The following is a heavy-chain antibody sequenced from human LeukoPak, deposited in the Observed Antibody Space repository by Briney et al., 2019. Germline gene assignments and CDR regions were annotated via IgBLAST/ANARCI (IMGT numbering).Heavy chain of an antibody. J-gene: IGHJ6*03. V-gene: IGHV1-18*01. CDR2: VSAYNGNT. CDR3: ARLYGSGSYFYYYYYMDV. Sequence: ASVKVSCKASGYTFTNYGISWVRQAPGQGLEWMGWVSAYNGNTNYAQNLQGRVTMTTDTSTSTAYMELRSLRSEDTAVYYCARLYGSGSYFYYYYYMDVWGKGTTVTISS. CDR1: GYTFTNYG. D-gene: IGHD3-10*01.